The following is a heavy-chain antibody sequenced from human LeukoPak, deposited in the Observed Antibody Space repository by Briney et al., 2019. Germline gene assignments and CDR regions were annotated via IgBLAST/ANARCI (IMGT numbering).Heavy chain of an antibody. V-gene: IGHV3-72*01. Sequence: GGSLRLSCAASGFTFSDHYMDWVRQAPGKGLEWVGRIRNKANDYTAQYAASAKGRFTISRDDSKASVYLQMNSLKAEDTAVYYCAAQYTGTKGSFDYWGQGTLVTVSS. CDR1: GFTFSDHY. D-gene: IGHD1-1*01. CDR2: IRNKANDYTA. J-gene: IGHJ4*02. CDR3: AAQYTGTKGSFDY.